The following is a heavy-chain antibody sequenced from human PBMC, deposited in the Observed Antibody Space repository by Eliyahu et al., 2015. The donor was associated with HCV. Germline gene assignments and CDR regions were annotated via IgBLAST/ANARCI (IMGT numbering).Heavy chain of an antibody. Sequence: QVQLQESGPGLVRPSQTLSLTCTVSGGSISSGDYYWGWLRQPPGKGLEWIGYIYYIGGTDYNPSLKSRVTLSLDTSTNQISLNLSSVTAADTAVYYCVRSLISGDYYVDSWGQGIFVTVSS. CDR3: VRSLISGDYYVDS. CDR2: IYYIGGT. V-gene: IGHV4-30-4*01. J-gene: IGHJ4*02. D-gene: IGHD2-21*01. CDR1: GGSISSGDYY.